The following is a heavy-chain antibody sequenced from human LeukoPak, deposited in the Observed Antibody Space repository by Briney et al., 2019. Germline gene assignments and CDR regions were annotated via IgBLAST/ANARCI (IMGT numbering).Heavy chain of an antibody. CDR3: ARHRRIQLWSPWFDY. V-gene: IGHV4-34*01. J-gene: IGHJ4*02. D-gene: IGHD5-18*01. CDR1: GGSFSGYF. CDR2: INHSGST. Sequence: SETLSLTCAFYGGSFSGYFWNWIRQPPGKGLEWIGEINHSGSTNYNPSLKSRVTISVDTSKNQFSLKLSSVTAADTAVYYCARHRRIQLWSPWFDYWGQGTLVTVSS.